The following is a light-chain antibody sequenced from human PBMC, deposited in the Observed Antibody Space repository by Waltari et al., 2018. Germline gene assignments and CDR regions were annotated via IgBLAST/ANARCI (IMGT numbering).Light chain of an antibody. CDR2: GAS. V-gene: IGKV1-NL1*01. J-gene: IGKJ1*01. CDR1: QGISNS. Sequence: DIQMTQSPSFLSASVGDRDTITCRASQGISNSLAWYQQKPGKAPKLLLYGASRLESGVPPRFSGSGSGTDYTLTISSLQPDDFATYYCQQYYFTPYTFGQGTKLDIK. CDR3: QQYYFTPYT.